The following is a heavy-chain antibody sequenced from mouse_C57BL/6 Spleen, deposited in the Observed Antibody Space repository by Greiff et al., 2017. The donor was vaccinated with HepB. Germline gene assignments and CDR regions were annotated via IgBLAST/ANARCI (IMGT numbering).Heavy chain of an antibody. CDR3: AREGGVVPYYYAMDY. CDR2: INPNYGTT. Sequence: VQLQQPGAELVKPGASVKISCKASGYSFTDYNMNWVKQSNGKSLEWIGVINPNYGTTSYNQKFKGKATLTVDQSSSTAYMQLNSLTSEDSAVYYCAREGGVVPYYYAMDYWGQGTSVTVSS. V-gene: IGHV1-39*01. J-gene: IGHJ4*01. D-gene: IGHD1-1*01. CDR1: GYSFTDYN.